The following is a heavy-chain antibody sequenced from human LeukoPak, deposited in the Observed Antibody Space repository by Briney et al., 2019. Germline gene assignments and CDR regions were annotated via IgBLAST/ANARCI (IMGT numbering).Heavy chain of an antibody. D-gene: IGHD3-22*01. CDR2: INPSGGST. V-gene: IGHV1-46*01. CDR3: ARDGGYRTSWGAFDI. J-gene: IGHJ3*02. Sequence: ASVKVSCKASGYTFTSYYMHWVRQAPGQGLEWMGIINPSGGSTNYAQKLQGRVTMTTDTSTSTAYMELRSLRSDDTAVYYCARDGGYRTSWGAFDIWGQGTMVTVSS. CDR1: GYTFTSYY.